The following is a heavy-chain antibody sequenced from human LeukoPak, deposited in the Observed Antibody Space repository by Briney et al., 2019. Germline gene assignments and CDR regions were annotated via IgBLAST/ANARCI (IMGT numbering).Heavy chain of an antibody. J-gene: IGHJ4*02. V-gene: IGHV3-23*01. Sequence: PGGSLRLSCAASGFTFSSYAMSWVRQAPGKGLEWVSAISGSGGSTYYADSVKGRFTISRDNSKNTLYLQMNSLRAEDTAVYYCARDTAYCGGDCRSDYWGQGTLVTVSS. CDR3: ARDTAYCGGDCRSDY. D-gene: IGHD2-21*02. CDR1: GFTFSSYA. CDR2: ISGSGGST.